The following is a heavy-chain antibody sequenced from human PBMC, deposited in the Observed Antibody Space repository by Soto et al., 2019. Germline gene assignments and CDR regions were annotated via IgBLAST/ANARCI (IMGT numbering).Heavy chain of an antibody. CDR2: ISSSSSYI. D-gene: IGHD2-2*01. CDR1: GFTFSSYS. CDR3: ARDPMPSDY. Sequence: PGGSLRLSCAASGFTFSSYSMNWVRQAPGKGLEWVSSISSSSSYIYYAESVKGRFTISRDNAKNSLYLQMNSLRAEDTAVYYCARDPMPSDYWGQGTLVTVSS. V-gene: IGHV3-21*01. J-gene: IGHJ4*02.